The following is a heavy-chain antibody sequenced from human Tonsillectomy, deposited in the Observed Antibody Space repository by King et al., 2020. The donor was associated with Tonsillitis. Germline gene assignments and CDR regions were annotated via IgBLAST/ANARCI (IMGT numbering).Heavy chain of an antibody. CDR3: TPDPGGYYDSSGYYSRLDY. J-gene: IGHJ4*02. D-gene: IGHD3-22*01. Sequence: VQLVESGGGLVKPGGSLRLSCAASGFTFSNSCMSWVRQAPGKGLEWVGRIKSRTDGGTTDYAAPVKGRFTISRDDSKTTLHLQMNSLKTEDTAVYYCTPDPGGYYDSSGYYSRLDYWGQGTLVTVSS. CDR2: IKSRTDGGTT. CDR1: GFTFSNSC. V-gene: IGHV3-15*01.